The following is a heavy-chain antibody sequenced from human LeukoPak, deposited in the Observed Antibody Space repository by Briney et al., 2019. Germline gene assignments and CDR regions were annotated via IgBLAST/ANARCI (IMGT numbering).Heavy chain of an antibody. J-gene: IGHJ4*02. Sequence: ASVKVSCKTSGYTFTIYGISWVRQAPGQGLEWMGLISAYGNTNYAQNLQGRVTMTTDTSTSTAYMELRSLRSDATAVYYCARLDYYDSSGYWASDYWGQGTLVTVSS. V-gene: IGHV1-18*04. CDR2: ISAYGNT. D-gene: IGHD3-22*01. CDR3: ARLDYYDSSGYWASDY. CDR1: GYTFTIYG.